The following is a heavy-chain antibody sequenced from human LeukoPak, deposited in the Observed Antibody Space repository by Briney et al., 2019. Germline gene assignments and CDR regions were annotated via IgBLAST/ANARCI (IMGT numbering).Heavy chain of an antibody. CDR2: IKQDGDEK. D-gene: IGHD1-14*01. J-gene: IGHJ6*03. V-gene: IGHV3-7*01. Sequence: GGSLRLSCAASGFTFSSYWMTWVRQAPGKGLEWVANIKQDGDEKYYVDSVKGRFTISRDNAKNSLYLQMNSLRAEDTAVYYCASFGEPGLSYYYYYYMDVWGKGTTVTISS. CDR3: ASFGEPGLSYYYYYYMDV. CDR1: GFTFSSYW.